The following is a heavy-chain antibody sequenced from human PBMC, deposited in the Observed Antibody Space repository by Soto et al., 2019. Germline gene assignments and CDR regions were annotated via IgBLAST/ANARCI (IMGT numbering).Heavy chain of an antibody. CDR3: TRDASRDSSARGWFDP. CDR2: ISSNSAYI. V-gene: IGHV3-21*01. J-gene: IGHJ5*02. D-gene: IGHD6-13*01. Sequence: GGSLRLSCAASGFTFRSFTMNWVRQAPGKGLEWVSTISSNSAYIYYTDALRGCFTISRDNAKNSLHLQMNSLRAEDTAVYYCTRDASRDSSARGWFDPWGPGTLVTVSS. CDR1: GFTFRSFT.